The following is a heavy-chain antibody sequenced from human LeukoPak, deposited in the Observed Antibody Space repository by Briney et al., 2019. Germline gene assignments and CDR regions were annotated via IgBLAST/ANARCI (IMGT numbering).Heavy chain of an antibody. V-gene: IGHV3-11*01. D-gene: IGHD2-2*01. J-gene: IGHJ6*03. CDR3: ARDHFPLSGRIVVVPAANPPLYYMDV. CDR1: GFTFSDYY. CDR2: ISSSGSTI. Sequence: PGGSLRLSCAASGFTFSDYYMSWIRQAPGKGLEWVSYISSSGSTIYYADSVKGRFTISRDNAKTSLYLQMNSLRAEDTAVYYCARDHFPLSGRIVVVPAANPPLYYMDVWGKGTTVTVSS.